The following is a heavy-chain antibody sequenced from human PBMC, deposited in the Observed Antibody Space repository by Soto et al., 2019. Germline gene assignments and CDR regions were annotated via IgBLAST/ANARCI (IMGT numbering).Heavy chain of an antibody. CDR1: GDTFNFYT. J-gene: IGHJ4*02. Sequence: QVQLVQSGAEVKKPGSSVKVSCKASGDTFNFYTINWVRQAPGLGLEWMGRFNPILSFSNSALKFQGRVTLTADKSTSTAYMVLSSLRSEDTAIDYCATSFGSGSRAVDYWGQGAMVTVSS. CDR2: FNPILSFS. CDR3: ATSFGSGSRAVDY. D-gene: IGHD3-10*01. V-gene: IGHV1-69*02.